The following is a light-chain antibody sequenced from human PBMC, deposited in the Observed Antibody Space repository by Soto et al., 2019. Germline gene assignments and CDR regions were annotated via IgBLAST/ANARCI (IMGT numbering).Light chain of an antibody. V-gene: IGKV4-1*01. J-gene: IGKJ1*01. CDR1: QSVLYSSNNKNY. CDR3: MQATQSLWT. Sequence: DIVMTQSPDSLAVSLGERATINCKSSQSVLYSSNNKNYLAWYQQKPGQPPNLLIYWASTRESGVPDRFSGSGSGTDFTLTISSLQAEDVAVYYCMQATQSLWTFGQGTKVEIK. CDR2: WAS.